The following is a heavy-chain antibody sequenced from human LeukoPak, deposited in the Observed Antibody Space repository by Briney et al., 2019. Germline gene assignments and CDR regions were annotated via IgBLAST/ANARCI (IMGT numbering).Heavy chain of an antibody. CDR1: GGSISSSSYY. D-gene: IGHD3-3*01. Sequence: SGTLSLTCTVSGGSISSSSYYWGWIRQPPGKGLEWIGSIYYSGSTYYNPSLKSRVTISVDTSRNQFSLKLTSVTAADTAVYYCARGDWSGYYSYFDNWGQGTLVTVSS. CDR2: IYYSGST. CDR3: ARGDWSGYYSYFDN. J-gene: IGHJ4*02. V-gene: IGHV4-39*07.